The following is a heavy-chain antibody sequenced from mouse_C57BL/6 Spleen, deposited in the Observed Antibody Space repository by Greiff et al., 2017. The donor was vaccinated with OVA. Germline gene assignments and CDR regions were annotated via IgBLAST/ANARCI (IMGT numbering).Heavy chain of an antibody. CDR2: INPNNGGT. D-gene: IGHD2-5*01. CDR3: ARKSYYSNYGV. V-gene: IGHV1-26*01. J-gene: IGHJ1*03. CDR1: GYTFTDYY. Sequence: EVQLQQSGPELVKPGASVKISCKASGYTFTDYYMNWVKQSHGKSLEWIGDINPNNGGTSYNQKFKGKATLTVDKSSSTAYMELRSLTSEDSAVYYCARKSYYSNYGVWGTGTTVTVSS.